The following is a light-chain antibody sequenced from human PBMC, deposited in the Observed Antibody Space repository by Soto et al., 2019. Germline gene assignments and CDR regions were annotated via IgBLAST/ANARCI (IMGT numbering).Light chain of an antibody. J-gene: IGKJ3*01. CDR3: QKSDHLPL. Sequence: DIQMTQSPPSLSASVGDRVTITCQASHDIGNSLNWYQHKPGKAPKLVIYDAYNLETGVPSTFSGSGFATDFTFTISRLRPEDIATYYCQKSDHLPLFGPGTKVDIK. V-gene: IGKV1-33*01. CDR2: DAY. CDR1: HDIGNS.